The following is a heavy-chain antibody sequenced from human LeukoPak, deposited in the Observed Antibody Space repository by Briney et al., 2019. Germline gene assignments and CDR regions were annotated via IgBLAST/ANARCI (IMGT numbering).Heavy chain of an antibody. CDR1: GGSISSSSYY. CDR3: ARPMTTVTTGNWFDP. D-gene: IGHD4-17*01. V-gene: IGHV4-39*01. Sequence: SETLSLTCSVSGGSISSSSYYWGWIRQPPGKGLEWIGSIYYSGSTYYNPSLKSRVTISVGTSKNQFSLKLSSVTAADTAVYYCARPMTTVTTGNWFDPWGQGTLVTVSS. CDR2: IYYSGST. J-gene: IGHJ5*02.